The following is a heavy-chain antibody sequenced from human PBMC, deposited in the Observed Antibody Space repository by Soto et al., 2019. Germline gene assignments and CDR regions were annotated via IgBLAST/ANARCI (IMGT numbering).Heavy chain of an antibody. CDR1: GFTFSSYG. V-gene: IGHV3-33*01. Sequence: GGSLRLSCAASGFTFSSYGMHWVRQAPGKGLEWVAVIWYDGSNKYYADSVKGRFTISRDNSKNTLYLQMNSLRAEDTAVYYCARDPRTYYYGSGSNLDYWGQGTLVTVSS. CDR2: IWYDGSNK. J-gene: IGHJ4*02. D-gene: IGHD3-10*01. CDR3: ARDPRTYYYGSGSNLDY.